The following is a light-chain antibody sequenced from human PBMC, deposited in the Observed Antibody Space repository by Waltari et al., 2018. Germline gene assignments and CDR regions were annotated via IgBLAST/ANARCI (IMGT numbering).Light chain of an antibody. Sequence: SYVLTQPPSVSVAPGKTARIPCAGYNLAGESVTGYQQRPGEAPVVVINYDSGRPSGIPERISGSKSGNTATLTIGRVEAGDEADYYCQVWDTISDHVLFGGGTKLTVL. V-gene: IGLV3-21*04. CDR1: NLAGES. J-gene: IGLJ2*01. CDR3: QVWDTISDHVL. CDR2: YDS.